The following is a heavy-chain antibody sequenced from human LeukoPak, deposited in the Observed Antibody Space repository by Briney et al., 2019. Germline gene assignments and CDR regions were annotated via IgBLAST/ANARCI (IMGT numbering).Heavy chain of an antibody. V-gene: IGHV4-59*01. CDR1: GGSISRYY. J-gene: IGHJ6*02. CDR3: ARSRQLYSSGWYYYYGMDV. Sequence: SETLSLTCTVSGGSISRYYWRWIRQPPGKGLERSGYIYYSGSTNSNPSLKSRVTISQDTSKTQFSLKLSSVTAADTAVYYCARSRQLYSSGWYYYYGMDVRGQGTTVTVSS. D-gene: IGHD6-19*01. CDR2: IYYSGST.